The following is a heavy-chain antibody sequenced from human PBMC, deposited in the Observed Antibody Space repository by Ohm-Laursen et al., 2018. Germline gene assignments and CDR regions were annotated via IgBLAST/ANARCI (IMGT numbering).Heavy chain of an antibody. CDR3: AKEGEGIFDSSYFFDY. Sequence: SLRLSCSASGFSFSSYAMSWVRQAPGKGLEWVSAIGGSGGSTYYADSVKGRFTISRDNSKNTLLLQMSWLRAEDTAVYYCAKEGEGIFDSSYFFDYWGQGALVTVSS. V-gene: IGHV3-23*01. D-gene: IGHD3-22*01. CDR1: GFSFSSYA. CDR2: IGGSGGST. J-gene: IGHJ4*02.